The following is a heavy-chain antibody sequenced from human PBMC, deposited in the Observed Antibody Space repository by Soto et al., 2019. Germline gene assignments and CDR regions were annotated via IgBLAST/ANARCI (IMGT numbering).Heavy chain of an antibody. CDR3: ARDPRGYYDSSGYFDY. J-gene: IGHJ4*02. Sequence: SVKVSCKASGGTFSSYAISWVRQAPGQGLEWMGGIIPIFGTANYAQKFQGRVTITADESTSTAYMELSSLRSEDTAVYYCARDPRGYYDSSGYFDYWGQGTLVTVSS. V-gene: IGHV1-69*13. D-gene: IGHD3-22*01. CDR2: IIPIFGTA. CDR1: GGTFSSYA.